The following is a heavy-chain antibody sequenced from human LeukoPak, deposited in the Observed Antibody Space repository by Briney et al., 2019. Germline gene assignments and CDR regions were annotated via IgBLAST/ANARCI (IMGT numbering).Heavy chain of an antibody. CDR3: ARFYCSSTSCYALEPTIFDY. Sequence: ASVKVSCKASGYTFTGYYMHWVRQAPGQGLEWMGWINPNSGGTNYAQKFQGRVTMTRDTSISTAYMELSRLRSDDTAMYYCARFYCSSTSCYALEPTIFDYWGQGTLVTVSS. V-gene: IGHV1-2*02. J-gene: IGHJ4*02. CDR2: INPNSGGT. D-gene: IGHD2-2*01. CDR1: GYTFTGYY.